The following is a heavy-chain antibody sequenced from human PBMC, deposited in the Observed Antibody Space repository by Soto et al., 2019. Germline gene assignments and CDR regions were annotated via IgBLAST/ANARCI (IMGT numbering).Heavy chain of an antibody. J-gene: IGHJ4*02. CDR1: GSTFNNFA. CDR3: ARAIKRWEVNYYCDF. D-gene: IGHD1-26*01. CDR2: IVVDSNTA. V-gene: IGHV1-69*06. Sequence: QVVLLQSGAEVKEPGSSVRVSCQVSGSTFNNFAFSWVRQAPGQWPEWMGGIVVDSNTAEYSQRFQDRVTITADTSTDTLYMELSSLTFEDTAVYYCARAIKRWEVNYYCDFWGQGTLVTVSS.